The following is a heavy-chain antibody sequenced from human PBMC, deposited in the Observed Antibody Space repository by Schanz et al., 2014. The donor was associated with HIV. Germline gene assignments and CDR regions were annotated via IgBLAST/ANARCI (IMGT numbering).Heavy chain of an antibody. V-gene: IGHV4-34*01. CDR1: GGSFSGYY. CDR3: ARDQGSGWYSDY. Sequence: QVQLQQWGAGLLKPSETLSLTCAVYGGSFSGYYWTWIRQPPGKGLEWIGDINHSGSSNYNPSLKSRVTISTDRSKNQFSLRLRSVSAADTAVYYCARDQGSGWYSDYWGQGTLVTVSS. J-gene: IGHJ4*02. CDR2: INHSGSS. D-gene: IGHD6-19*01.